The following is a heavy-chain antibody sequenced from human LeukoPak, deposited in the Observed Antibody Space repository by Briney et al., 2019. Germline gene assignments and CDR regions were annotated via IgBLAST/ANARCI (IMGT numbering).Heavy chain of an antibody. CDR1: GYSISSGYY. CDR2: IYHSGST. CDR3: VRGADTTMVDFDI. Sequence: PSETLSLTCSVSGYSISSGYYWGWIRQPPGKGLEWIGNIYHSGSTYYNPSLKSRVTLSVDTSKNQFSLKLSSVTAADTAVYYCVRGADTTMVDFDIWGQGTLVTVSS. V-gene: IGHV4-38-2*02. J-gene: IGHJ3*02. D-gene: IGHD5-18*01.